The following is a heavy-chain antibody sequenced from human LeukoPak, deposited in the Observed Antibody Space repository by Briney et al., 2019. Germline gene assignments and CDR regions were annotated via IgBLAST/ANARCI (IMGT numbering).Heavy chain of an antibody. Sequence: GGSLRLSCAASGFTFSSYSMNWVRQAPGKGLEWVSYISSCSSTIYYADSVKGRFTISRDNAKNSLYLQMNSLRAEDTAVYYCARAGSQYQLPLEAFDIWGQGTMVTVSS. J-gene: IGHJ3*02. V-gene: IGHV3-48*01. CDR3: ARAGSQYQLPLEAFDI. CDR2: ISSCSSTI. CDR1: GFTFSSYS. D-gene: IGHD2-2*01.